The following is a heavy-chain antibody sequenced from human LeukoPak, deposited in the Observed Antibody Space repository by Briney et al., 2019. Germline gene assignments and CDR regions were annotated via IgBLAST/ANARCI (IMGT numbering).Heavy chain of an antibody. D-gene: IGHD6-19*01. CDR1: VSTFSRYY. CDR2: KDPSSGST. V-gene: IGHV1-46*01. J-gene: IGHJ5*02. CDR3: DREGYSSGWDPNWFDP. Sequence: SVKLSCKAAVSTFSRYYMHWERQSPRQRREWMGVKDPSSGSTSYAQKFQGRVTMTRDTSTSTVYMELSSLRAEDTAVYYCDREGYSSGWDPNWFDPWGQGTLVTVSS.